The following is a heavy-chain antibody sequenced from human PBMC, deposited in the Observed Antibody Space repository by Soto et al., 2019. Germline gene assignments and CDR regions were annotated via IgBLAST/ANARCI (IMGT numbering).Heavy chain of an antibody. Sequence: EVQLVESGGGLAQPGGSLRLSCVVSGFTFSNYWMHWVRQAPGEGLVWVSRVNSDGSSTIYADSVKGRFTISRDNAKNTLYLQMNSLRAEDTAVYYCARSEYDLVTGYRLDYWGRGTRVTVAS. CDR3: ARSEYDLVTGYRLDY. D-gene: IGHD3-9*01. J-gene: IGHJ4*02. V-gene: IGHV3-74*01. CDR2: VNSDGSST. CDR1: GFTFSNYW.